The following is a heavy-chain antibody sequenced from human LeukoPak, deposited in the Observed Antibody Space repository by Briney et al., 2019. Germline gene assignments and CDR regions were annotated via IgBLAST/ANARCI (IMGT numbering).Heavy chain of an antibody. V-gene: IGHV4-30-2*01. D-gene: IGHD3-10*01. Sequence: SETLSLTCAVSGGSISSGGYSWSWIRQPAGKGLEWIGYIYHSGSTYYNPSLKSRVTISVDRSKNQFSLKLSSVTAADTAVYYCDRGGRGVFDYWGQGTLVTVSS. CDR1: GGSISSGGYS. CDR2: IYHSGST. J-gene: IGHJ4*02. CDR3: DRGGRGVFDY.